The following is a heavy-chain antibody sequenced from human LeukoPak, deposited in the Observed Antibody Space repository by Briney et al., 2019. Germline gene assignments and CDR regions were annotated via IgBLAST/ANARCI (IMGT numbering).Heavy chain of an antibody. Sequence: ASVKVSCKASGYTFTSYYMHWVRQAPGQGLEWMGIINPSGGSTSYAQKFQGRVTMTRDTSTSTVYMELSSLRSEDTAVYYCARSDYYDSSGYYEVQDYWGQGTLDTVSS. J-gene: IGHJ4*02. CDR3: ARSDYYDSSGYYEVQDY. CDR1: GYTFTSYY. D-gene: IGHD3-22*01. CDR2: INPSGGST. V-gene: IGHV1-46*01.